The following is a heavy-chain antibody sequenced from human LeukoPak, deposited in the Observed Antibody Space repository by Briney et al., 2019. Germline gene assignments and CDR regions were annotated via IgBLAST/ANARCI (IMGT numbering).Heavy chain of an antibody. CDR3: ARVGAGPIFGVVTKDNPFDY. V-gene: IGHV1-69*13. D-gene: IGHD3-3*01. Sequence: ASVKVSCKASGGTFSSYAISWVRQAPGQGLEWMGGIIPIFGTANYAQKFQGRVTITADASTSTAYMELSSLRSEDTAVYYCARVGAGPIFGVVTKDNPFDYWGQGTLVTVSS. CDR2: IIPIFGTA. J-gene: IGHJ4*02. CDR1: GGTFSSYA.